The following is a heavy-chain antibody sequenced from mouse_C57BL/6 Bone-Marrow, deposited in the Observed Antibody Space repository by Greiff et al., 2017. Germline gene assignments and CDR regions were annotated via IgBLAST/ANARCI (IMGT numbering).Heavy chain of an antibody. CDR1: GYTFTDYY. V-gene: IGHV1-75*01. Sequence: QVQLQQSGPELVKPGASVKISCKASGYTFTDYYINWVKQRPGQGLEWIGWFFPGSGSTNYNEKFKGKATLTVDKSSSTAYLLLSSLTSEDSAVYFCAREGTTVVGGYFDVWGQGTSVTVSS. CDR3: AREGTTVVGGYFDV. J-gene: IGHJ4*01. D-gene: IGHD1-1*01. CDR2: FFPGSGST.